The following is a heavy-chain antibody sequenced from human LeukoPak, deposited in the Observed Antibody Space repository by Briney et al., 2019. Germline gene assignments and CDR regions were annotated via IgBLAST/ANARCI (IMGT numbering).Heavy chain of an antibody. Sequence: PGGSLRLSCTASGFTFGDYAMNWVRQAPGKGLEWVGFIASETYGGTAEYAASLKGRFTISRDDSKSIAYLQMNSLKTEDTAVYYCTRDQTPYYWGQGTLVTVSS. CDR2: IASETYGGTA. J-gene: IGHJ4*02. CDR3: TRDQTPYY. V-gene: IGHV3-49*04. CDR1: GFTFGDYA.